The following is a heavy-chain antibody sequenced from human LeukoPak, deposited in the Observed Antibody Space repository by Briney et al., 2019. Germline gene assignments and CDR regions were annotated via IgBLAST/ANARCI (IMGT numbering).Heavy chain of an antibody. Sequence: SETLSLTCNVSGASISSFYWTWIRQPPGKELEWIGYSGSSDYNPSLKSRVIISIDTSKNHVPLNVSSVTAADTAVYYCAGSSGYYHLDYWGQGVPVIVSS. D-gene: IGHD3-22*01. CDR1: GASISSFY. CDR2: YSGSS. CDR3: AGSSGYYHLDY. J-gene: IGHJ4*02. V-gene: IGHV4-59*01.